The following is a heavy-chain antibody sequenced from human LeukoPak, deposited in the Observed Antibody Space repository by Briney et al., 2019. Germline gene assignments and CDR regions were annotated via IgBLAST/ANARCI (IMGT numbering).Heavy chain of an antibody. J-gene: IGHJ5*02. CDR1: GGTFSSYA. D-gene: IGHD1-26*01. V-gene: IGHV1-69*01. CDR2: IIPIFGTA. CDR3: AAEQPGIVGATNGFDP. Sequence: GSSVKVSCKASGGTFSSYAISWVRQAPGQGLEWMGGIIPIFGTANYAQKFQGRVTITADESTSTAYMELSSLRSEDMAVYYCAAEQPGIVGATNGFDPWGQGTLVTVSS.